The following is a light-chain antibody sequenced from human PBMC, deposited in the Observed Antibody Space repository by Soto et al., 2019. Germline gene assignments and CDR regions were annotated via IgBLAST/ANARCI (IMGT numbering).Light chain of an antibody. CDR2: AAS. CDR1: QSIGTY. V-gene: IGKV1-39*01. Sequence: DIQMTQSPSSLSASVGDRVTITCRASQSIGTYLIWYQQKLGKAPDLLIYAASSLQSGVPSRFSGSGTGTDFTLTISSLQPEDFATYYCQQSYSAPPTFGQGTKVEIK. CDR3: QQSYSAPPT. J-gene: IGKJ1*01.